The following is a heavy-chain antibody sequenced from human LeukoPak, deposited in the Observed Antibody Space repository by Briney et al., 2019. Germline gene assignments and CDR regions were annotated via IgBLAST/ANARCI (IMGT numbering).Heavy chain of an antibody. CDR1: GYTLTELS. CDR2: FDPEDGET. Sequence: ASVKVSRKVSGYTLTELSMHWVRQAPGKGLEWMGGFDPEDGETIYAQKFQGWVTMTRDTSISTAYMELSRLRSDDTAVYYCARVGGSYGDFTFDYWGQGTLVTVSS. V-gene: IGHV1-24*01. J-gene: IGHJ4*02. D-gene: IGHD4-17*01. CDR3: ARVGGSYGDFTFDY.